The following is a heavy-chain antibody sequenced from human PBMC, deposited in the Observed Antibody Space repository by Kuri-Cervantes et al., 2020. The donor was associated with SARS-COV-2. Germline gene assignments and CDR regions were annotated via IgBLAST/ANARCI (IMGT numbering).Heavy chain of an antibody. J-gene: IGHJ4*02. CDR2: INWNGGST. V-gene: IGHV3-20*04. CDR1: GFTFDDYG. CDR3: ARGDIAVDGALDY. Sequence: GESLKISCAASGFTFDDYGMSWVRQAPGKGLEWVSGINWNGGSTGYADSVKGRFTISRDNAKNSLYLQMSSLRAEDTALYYCARGDIAVDGALDYWGQGTLVTVSS. D-gene: IGHD6-19*01.